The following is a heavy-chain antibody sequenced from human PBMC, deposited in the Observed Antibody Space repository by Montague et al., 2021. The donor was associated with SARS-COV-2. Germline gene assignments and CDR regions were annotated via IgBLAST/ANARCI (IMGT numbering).Heavy chain of an antibody. Sequence: PALVKPTQTLTLTCTFSGFSLSTSGMCVSWIRQPPGKALEWLARLDWDDDPYYSTPLQTRLTITKDTSKNLVVLTMTDMDPEDTAMYYCARYWRCTHFDYWGQGTLVTVSS. D-gene: IGHD2-8*02. J-gene: IGHJ4*02. CDR3: ARYWRCTHFDY. V-gene: IGHV2-70*11. CDR2: LDWDDDP. CDR1: GFSLSTSGMC.